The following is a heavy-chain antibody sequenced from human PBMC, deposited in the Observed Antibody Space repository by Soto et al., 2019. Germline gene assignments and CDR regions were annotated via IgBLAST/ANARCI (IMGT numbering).Heavy chain of an antibody. J-gene: IGHJ4*02. D-gene: IGHD1-26*01. Sequence: SETLSLTCTVSVASITFGGYSWSWIRQTPGKGLEGVGYINHLGTTFYNPSFESRLTLSIVRAKNQFSLKLHSMSAADRAVYFCARGGGSDSFDYWGQGILVTVSS. CDR1: VASITFGGYS. CDR3: ARGGGSDSFDY. V-gene: IGHV4-30-2*01. CDR2: INHLGTT.